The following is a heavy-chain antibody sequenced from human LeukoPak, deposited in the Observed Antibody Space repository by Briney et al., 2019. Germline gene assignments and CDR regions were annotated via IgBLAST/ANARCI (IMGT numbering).Heavy chain of an antibody. Sequence: ASVKASCKASGYTSTSFGISRVRQAPGQGLEWMGWISAYIGNTNYAQKLQGRVTMTTDTSTSTAYMELRSLRSDDTAVYYCARAERITIFGVVIRADAFDIWGQGTMVTVSS. CDR3: ARAERITIFGVVIRADAFDI. J-gene: IGHJ3*02. CDR2: ISAYIGNT. CDR1: GYTSTSFG. V-gene: IGHV1-18*01. D-gene: IGHD3-3*01.